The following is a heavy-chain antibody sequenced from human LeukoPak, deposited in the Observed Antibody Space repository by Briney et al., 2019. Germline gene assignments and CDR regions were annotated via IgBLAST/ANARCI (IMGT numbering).Heavy chain of an antibody. V-gene: IGHV3-7*01. J-gene: IGHJ6*03. CDR1: GFTFSNYY. D-gene: IGHD6-19*01. Sequence: GGSLRLSCAASGFTFSNYYMSWARQPPGKGLEWVANIKQDGSAKYYVGSVKGRFTISRDNAKNSLYLQMNSLTAEDTAVYYCARVEAGSGWYLWYMDVWGKGTSVTISS. CDR3: ARVEAGSGWYLWYMDV. CDR2: IKQDGSAK.